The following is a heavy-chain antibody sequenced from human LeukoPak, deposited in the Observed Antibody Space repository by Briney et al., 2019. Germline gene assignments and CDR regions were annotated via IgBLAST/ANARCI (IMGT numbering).Heavy chain of an antibody. Sequence: PSETLSLTCAVYGWSFNDYYWNWIRQPPGKGLEWIGEINARGDTNYNPPLKSRVTISVDTSKKQFSLGLTSMIAADTALYYCARGQVPAARGYNWFDPWGQGTLVTVPS. V-gene: IGHV4-34*01. CDR2: INARGDT. CDR3: ARGQVPAARGYNWFDP. D-gene: IGHD2-2*01. J-gene: IGHJ5*02. CDR1: GWSFNDYY.